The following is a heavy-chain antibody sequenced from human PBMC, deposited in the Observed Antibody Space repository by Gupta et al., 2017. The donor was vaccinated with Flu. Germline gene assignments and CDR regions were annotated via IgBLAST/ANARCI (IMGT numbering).Heavy chain of an antibody. CDR2: ITADGLYS. V-gene: IGHV3-21*01. CDR1: DFTLSAYT. CDR3: TREIAEAFDM. Sequence: EMQLVQSGGGLVRPGGSLRLSCTDSDFTLSAYTVNWVRQAPGKGLEWLSSITADGLYSVTADSVKGRFITFRDNAQKSVFLQVNSLRVDDTAIYYCTREIAEAFDMWGQGTVVTVSS. J-gene: IGHJ3*02.